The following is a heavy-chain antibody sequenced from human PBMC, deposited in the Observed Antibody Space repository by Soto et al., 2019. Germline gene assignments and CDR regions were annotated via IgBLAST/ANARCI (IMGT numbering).Heavy chain of an antibody. V-gene: IGHV4-31*03. D-gene: IGHD2-21*01. J-gene: IGHJ5*02. Sequence: SLSLAGRVSGAALNSGNYYWSWILQVPGKGLEWIGHIYVTGAVDYNPSLRDRITISQDTSERQFSLNLRLVTAADTAVYYCARLRIATNNYKWFDPWGQGTLVTVSS. CDR2: IYVTGAV. CDR1: GAALNSGNYY. CDR3: ARLRIATNNYKWFDP.